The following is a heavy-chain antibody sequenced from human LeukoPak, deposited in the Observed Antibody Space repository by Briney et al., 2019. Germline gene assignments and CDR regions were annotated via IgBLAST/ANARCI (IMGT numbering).Heavy chain of an antibody. Sequence: GASVKVSCKASGYTFTSYYMHWVRQAPGQGLEWMGIINPSGGSPSYAQKLQGRVTMTWDTSTSTVYMELSSLRSEDTAVYYCARERNYDPSFDYWGQGTLVTVSS. J-gene: IGHJ4*02. D-gene: IGHD3-3*01. CDR1: GYTFTSYY. V-gene: IGHV1-46*01. CDR3: ARERNYDPSFDY. CDR2: INPSGGSP.